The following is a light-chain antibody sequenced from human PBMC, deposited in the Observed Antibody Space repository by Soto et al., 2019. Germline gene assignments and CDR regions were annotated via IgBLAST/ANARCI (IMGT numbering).Light chain of an antibody. CDR3: SSYSTTSTLV. CDR1: SRDVGGYNY. CDR2: EVS. J-gene: IGLJ1*01. Sequence: QSALTQPASVSGSPGQSITISCTGTSRDVGGYNYVSWYQQHPGKAPKLMIYEVSNRPSGLSNRFSGSKSGNTASLTISGLQAEDEADYYCSSYSTTSTLVFGSGTKVTVL. V-gene: IGLV2-14*01.